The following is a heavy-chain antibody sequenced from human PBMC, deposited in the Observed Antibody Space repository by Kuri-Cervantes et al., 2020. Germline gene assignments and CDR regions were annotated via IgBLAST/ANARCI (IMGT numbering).Heavy chain of an antibody. CDR1: GFTFSTYT. D-gene: IGHD3-10*01. J-gene: IGHJ3*02. Sequence: GGSLRLSCLGSGFTFSTYTMNWVRQAPGKGLEWVSSIGRDPSYIFYADSVKGRFTISRDNAKNSLYLQMNSLRAEDTAVYYCARALGEQRASSFRDDAFDIWGQGTMVTVSS. V-gene: IGHV3-21*01. CDR3: ARALGEQRASSFRDDAFDI. CDR2: IGRDPSYI.